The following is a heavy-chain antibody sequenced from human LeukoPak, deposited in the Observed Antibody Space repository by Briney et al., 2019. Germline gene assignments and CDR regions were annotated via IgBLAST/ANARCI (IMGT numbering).Heavy chain of an antibody. CDR1: GFTFDDFG. Sequence: GGSLRLSCAASGFTFDDFGMSWVRQAPGKGLEWVGRIKRKNDGGTTDYAAPVKGRFTISRDDSKNTVYLEMNSLKTEDTAVYYCTTDTHCSTIGCRGPNYYYGLDVWGQGTTVTVSS. J-gene: IGHJ6*02. CDR3: TTDTHCSTIGCRGPNYYYGLDV. V-gene: IGHV3-15*01. D-gene: IGHD2-2*01. CDR2: IKRKNDGGTT.